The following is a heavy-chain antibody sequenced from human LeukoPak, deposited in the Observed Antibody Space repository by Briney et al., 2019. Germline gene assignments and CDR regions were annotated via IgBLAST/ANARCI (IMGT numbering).Heavy chain of an antibody. CDR1: GGSISSSSYY. D-gene: IGHD4/OR15-4a*01. J-gene: IGHJ6*03. CDR2: IYYSGST. Sequence: SETLSLTCTVSGGSISSSSYYWGWIRQPPGKGLEWIGSIYYSGSTYYNPSLKSRVTISVDTSKNQFSLKLSSVTAADTAVYYCARRVDMVLSYYMDVWGKGTTVTVSS. V-gene: IGHV4-39*01. CDR3: ARRVDMVLSYYMDV.